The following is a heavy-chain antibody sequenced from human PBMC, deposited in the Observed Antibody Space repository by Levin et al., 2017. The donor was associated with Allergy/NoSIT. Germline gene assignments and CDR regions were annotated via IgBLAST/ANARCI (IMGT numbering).Heavy chain of an antibody. V-gene: IGHV4-59*01. CDR3: ARGNGAIYSGYDYFDY. CDR1: GGSISLYY. D-gene: IGHD5-12*01. CDR2: IFYSGST. Sequence: SETLSLTCTVSGGSISLYYWSWIRQPPGKGLEWIGYIFYSGSTNYNPSLKSRVTISVDTSKNQFSLKLSSVTAADTAVYYCARGNGAIYSGYDYFDYWGQGTLVTVSS. J-gene: IGHJ4*02.